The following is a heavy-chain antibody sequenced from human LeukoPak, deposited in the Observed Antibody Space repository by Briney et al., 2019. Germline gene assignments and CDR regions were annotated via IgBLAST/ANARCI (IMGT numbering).Heavy chain of an antibody. D-gene: IGHD1-26*01. J-gene: IGHJ4*02. CDR3: ARSIVGATEGHFGY. V-gene: IGHV4-59*11. Sequence: SETLSLTCTVPGGSISSHYWSWIRQPPGKGLEWIGYIYYSGSTNYNPSLKSRVTISVDTSKNQFSLKLSSVTAADTAVYYCARSIVGATEGHFGYWGQGTLVTVSS. CDR1: GGSISSHY. CDR2: IYYSGST.